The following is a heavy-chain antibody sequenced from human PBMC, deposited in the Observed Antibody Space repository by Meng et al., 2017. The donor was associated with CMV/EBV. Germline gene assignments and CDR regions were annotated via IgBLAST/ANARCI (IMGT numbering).Heavy chain of an antibody. CDR1: GFTFSSYA. D-gene: IGHD3-22*01. CDR3: ASPVVDYYDSSGFTTPLDY. Sequence: GGSLKISCAASGFTFSSYAMHWVRQAPGKGLEWVAVISYDGSNKYYADSVKGRFTISRDNSKNTLYLQMNSLRAEDTAVYYCASPVVDYYDSSGFTTPLDYWGQGTLVTVSS. V-gene: IGHV3-30-3*01. J-gene: IGHJ4*02. CDR2: ISYDGSNK.